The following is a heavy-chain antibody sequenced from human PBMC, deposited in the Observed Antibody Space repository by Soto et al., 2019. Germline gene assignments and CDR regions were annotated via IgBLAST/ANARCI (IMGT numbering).Heavy chain of an antibody. CDR3: AKPIQLWSYYYGMDV. CDR2: ISGSGGST. J-gene: IGHJ6*02. Sequence: EVQLLESGGGLVQPGGSLRLSCAASGFTFSSYAMSWVRQAPGKGLEWVSAISGSGGSTYYADSVNGRFTISRDNSKNTLYLQMNSLRAEDTAVYYCAKPIQLWSYYYGMDVWGQGTTVTVSS. D-gene: IGHD5-18*01. CDR1: GFTFSSYA. V-gene: IGHV3-23*01.